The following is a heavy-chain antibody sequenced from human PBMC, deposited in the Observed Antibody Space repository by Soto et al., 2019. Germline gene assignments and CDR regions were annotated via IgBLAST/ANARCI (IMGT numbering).Heavy chain of an antibody. J-gene: IGHJ4*02. CDR3: ARSRGRY. Sequence: QVQLQESGPGLVKPSQTLSLTCTVSGGSISSDDYYWTWIRQPPGKGLEWIGYLYYSGSTYYNPSLKSRMSISIDTSKSQFTLKVRSVTAADTAVYYCARSRGRYWGQGTRVTVSS. CDR2: LYYSGST. D-gene: IGHD1-1*01. CDR1: GGSISSDDYY. V-gene: IGHV4-30-4*01.